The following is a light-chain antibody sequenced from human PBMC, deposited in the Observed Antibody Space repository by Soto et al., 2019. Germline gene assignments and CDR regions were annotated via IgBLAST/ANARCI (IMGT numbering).Light chain of an antibody. CDR2: GNS. Sequence: QSVLTQPPSVSGAPGQRVTISCTGSSSNIRAGYDVHWYQQFPGTAPKLLIYGNSNRPSGVPDRFSGSKSGTSASLAITGLQAEDEADYYCQSYDSSLSGYVVFGGGTKLTVL. CDR1: SSNIRAGYD. J-gene: IGLJ2*01. CDR3: QSYDSSLSGYVV. V-gene: IGLV1-40*01.